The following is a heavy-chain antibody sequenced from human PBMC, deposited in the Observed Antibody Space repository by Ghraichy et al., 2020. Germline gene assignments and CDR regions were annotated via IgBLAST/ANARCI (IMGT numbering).Heavy chain of an antibody. CDR3: AKDITMVRGVIIYYYGMDV. D-gene: IGHD3-10*01. J-gene: IGHJ6*02. V-gene: IGHV3-23*01. CDR2: ICGSGGST. Sequence: GGSLRLSCAASGFTFSSYAMSWVRQAPGKGLEWVSAICGSGGSTYYADSVKGRFTISRDNSKNTLYLQMNSLRAEDTAVYHCAKDITMVRGVIIYYYGMDVWGQGTTVTVSS. CDR1: GFTFSSYA.